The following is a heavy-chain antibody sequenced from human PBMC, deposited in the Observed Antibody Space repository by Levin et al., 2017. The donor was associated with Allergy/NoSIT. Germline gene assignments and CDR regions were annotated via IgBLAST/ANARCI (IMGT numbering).Heavy chain of an antibody. CDR2: IHPKSGGT. D-gene: IGHD2-15*01. Sequence: GESLKISCKAAGYTFTDYYIHWVRQAPGQGLEWIGWIHPKSGGTTYAQKFQGRVTMTKDTSISTGYMELSSLRSDDTAVYYCARGFCSGDNCRLFDYWGQGTLVTVSS. V-gene: IGHV1-2*02. J-gene: IGHJ4*02. CDR1: GYTFTDYY. CDR3: ARGFCSGDNCRLFDY.